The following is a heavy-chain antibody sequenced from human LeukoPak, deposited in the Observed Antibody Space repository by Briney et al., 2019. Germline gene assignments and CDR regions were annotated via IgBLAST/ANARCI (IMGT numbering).Heavy chain of an antibody. V-gene: IGHV3-23*01. D-gene: IGHD2-15*01. CDR1: GFTSSSYG. CDR2: ISGSGGNT. CDR3: AKDRSCSGGSCYWDY. J-gene: IGHJ4*02. Sequence: PGGSLRLSCAASGFTSSSYGMSWVRQAQEKGLEWVGGISGSGGNTNYADSVKGRFTIPRDNSKNTLYLQMNSLRAEDTAVYYCAKDRSCSGGSCYWDYWGQGTLVTVSS.